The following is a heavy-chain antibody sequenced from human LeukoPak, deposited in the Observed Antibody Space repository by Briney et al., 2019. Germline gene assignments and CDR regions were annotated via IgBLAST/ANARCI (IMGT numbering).Heavy chain of an antibody. D-gene: IGHD3-10*01. CDR2: ISYDGSNK. CDR3: AKVFSVGMDV. Sequence: GRSLRLSCAASGFTFSSYGMHWVRQAPGKGLEWVAVISYDGSNKYYADSVKGRFTISRDNSKNTLYLQMNSLRVEDTAVYYCAKVFSVGMDVWGKGTTVTVSS. V-gene: IGHV3-30*18. J-gene: IGHJ6*04. CDR1: GFTFSSYG.